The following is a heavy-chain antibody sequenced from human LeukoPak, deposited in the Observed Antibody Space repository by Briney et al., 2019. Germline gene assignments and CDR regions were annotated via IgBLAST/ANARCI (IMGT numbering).Heavy chain of an antibody. CDR3: ARQSRDGSKTRGYYFDY. V-gene: IGHV5-51*01. CDR2: IYPADSDT. CDR1: GNTFTHYW. D-gene: IGHD3-10*01. J-gene: IGHJ4*02. Sequence: GESLKISCHVSGNTFTHYWIGWVRQMPGKGLESMGIIYPADSDTTYSPSFQGQVTISADKSISTVYLQWSSLKASYSSMYSCARQSRDGSKTRGYYFDYWGQGTLVTVSS.